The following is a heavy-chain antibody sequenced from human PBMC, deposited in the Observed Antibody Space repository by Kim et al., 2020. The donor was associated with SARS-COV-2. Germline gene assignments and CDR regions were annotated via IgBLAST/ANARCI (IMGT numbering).Heavy chain of an antibody. D-gene: IGHD3-10*01. CDR1: GYTFTSCY. J-gene: IGHJ3*02. CDR2: ISVYNANT. V-gene: IGHV1-18*01. CDR3: AGDRSMVRGQDAFDI. Sequence: SVKVSCQASGYTFTSCYISWVRQAPGQGLEWMGWISVYNANTKYAQKFQGRVTMTTDTSTSTAYMELRSLRSDDTAVYYCAGDRSMVRGQDAFDIWGQGTMVTVSS.